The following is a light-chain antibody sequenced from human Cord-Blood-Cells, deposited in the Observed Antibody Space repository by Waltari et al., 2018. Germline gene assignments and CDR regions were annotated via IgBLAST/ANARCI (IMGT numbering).Light chain of an antibody. CDR2: DVS. V-gene: IGLV2-14*01. CDR3: SSYTSSSTLV. J-gene: IGLJ2*01. CDR1: SSDVGGSNY. Sequence: QSALTHPASVSGSPGPSITISCTGTSSDVGGSNYVSWYQQHPGKAPKLMIYDVSNRPSGVSNRFSGSKSGNTASLTISGLQAEDEADYYCSSYTSSSTLVFGGGTKLTVL.